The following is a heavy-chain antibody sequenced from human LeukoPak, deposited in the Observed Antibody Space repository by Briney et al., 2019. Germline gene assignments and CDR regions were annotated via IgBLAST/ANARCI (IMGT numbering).Heavy chain of an antibody. Sequence: ASVKVSCKASGYTFTGYYMHWVRQAPGQGLEWMGRINPNSGGTNYAQKFQGRVTMTRDTSISTAYMELSRLRSDDTAVYYCARGGLNFDWLLYFDYWGQGTLVTVSS. CDR1: GYTFTGYY. D-gene: IGHD3-9*01. J-gene: IGHJ4*02. V-gene: IGHV1-2*06. CDR3: ARGGLNFDWLLYFDY. CDR2: INPNSGGT.